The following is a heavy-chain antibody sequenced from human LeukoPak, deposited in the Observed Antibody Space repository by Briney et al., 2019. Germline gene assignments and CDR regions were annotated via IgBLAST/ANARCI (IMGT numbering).Heavy chain of an antibody. V-gene: IGHV4-34*01. CDR3: ARGYSSGSYFEY. Sequence: SETLSLTCAVYGGSGSGHYWSWIRQPPGKGLEWIGEINPSGSTNHNPSLKSRVTISVDTSKNQLSLKLISVTAADTAVYYCARGYSSGSYFEYWGQGTLVTVSS. D-gene: IGHD3-10*01. CDR1: GGSGSGHY. CDR2: INPSGST. J-gene: IGHJ4*02.